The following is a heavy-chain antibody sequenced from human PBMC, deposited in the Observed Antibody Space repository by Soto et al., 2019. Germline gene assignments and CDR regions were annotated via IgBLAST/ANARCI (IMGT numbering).Heavy chain of an antibody. CDR3: AKDGTKHDFWSGYCDY. CDR1: GFTFSSYG. CDR2: ISYDGSNK. J-gene: IGHJ4*02. V-gene: IGHV3-30*18. Sequence: PGGSLRLLCAASGFTFSSYGMHWVRQAPGKGLEWVAVISYDGSNKYYADSVKGRFTISRDNSKNTLYLQMNSLRAEDTALYYCAKDGTKHDFWSGYCDYWGQGTLVTVSS. D-gene: IGHD3-3*01.